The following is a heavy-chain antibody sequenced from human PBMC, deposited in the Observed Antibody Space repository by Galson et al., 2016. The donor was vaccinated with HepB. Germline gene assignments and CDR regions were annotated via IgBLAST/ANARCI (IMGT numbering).Heavy chain of an antibody. CDR1: GYSFTSYT. V-gene: IGHV1-3*04. CDR2: INTGNGNT. D-gene: IGHD6-19*01. CDR3: AREDSGSSDWYWFFDL. Sequence: SVKVSCKASGYSFTSYTLHWVRQAPGQGLEWMGRINTGNGNTVTSQKFQGRLTIIRDTSASTAYMELTSLTSKDTAIYYCAREDSGSSDWYWFFDLWGRGTLVTVSS. J-gene: IGHJ2*01.